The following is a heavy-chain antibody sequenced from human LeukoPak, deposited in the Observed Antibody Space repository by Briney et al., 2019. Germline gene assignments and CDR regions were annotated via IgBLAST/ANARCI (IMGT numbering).Heavy chain of an antibody. CDR1: GDSISDYY. J-gene: IGHJ5*02. CDR3: ARELDGNGGWFDP. CDR2: VYYSGTT. V-gene: IGHV4-59*01. Sequence: SETLSLTCTVSGDSISDYYWSWIRQSPEKGLEWIGEVYYSGTTHYNPSLRSRVTISIDTSQNQFSLRLRSVTASDTAVYYCARELDGNGGWFDPWGQGPLVIVSS. D-gene: IGHD3-10*01.